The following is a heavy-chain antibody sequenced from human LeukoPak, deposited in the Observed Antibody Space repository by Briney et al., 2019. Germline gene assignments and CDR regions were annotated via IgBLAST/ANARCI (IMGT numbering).Heavy chain of an antibody. CDR3: ARVRSSGYYFGAFDI. Sequence: SVKVSCKASGGTFISYAISWVRQAPGQGLEWMGGIIPIFGTANYAQKFQGRVTITADESTSTAYMELSSLRSEDTAVYYCARVRSSGYYFGAFDIWGQGTMVTVSS. CDR1: GGTFISYA. V-gene: IGHV1-69*13. J-gene: IGHJ3*02. D-gene: IGHD3-22*01. CDR2: IIPIFGTA.